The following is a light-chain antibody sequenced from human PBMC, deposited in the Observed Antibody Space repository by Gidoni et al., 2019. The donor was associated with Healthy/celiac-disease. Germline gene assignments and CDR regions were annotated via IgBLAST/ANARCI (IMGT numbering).Light chain of an antibody. CDR1: QRVTNNY. CDR3: QQSGSSPYT. J-gene: IGKJ2*01. V-gene: IGKV3-20*01. CDR2: DAS. Sequence: EIVLTQSPGTLSLSPGERATLSCRASQRVTNNYLAWYHQKPGQAPRLVIYDASNRATGIPDRFSGSGSGPDFPLTISRLEPEDFAVYYCQQSGSSPYTFGQGSKLEIK.